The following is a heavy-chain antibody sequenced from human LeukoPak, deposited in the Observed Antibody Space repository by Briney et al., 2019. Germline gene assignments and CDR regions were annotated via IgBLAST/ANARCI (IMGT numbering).Heavy chain of an antibody. Sequence: GGSLRLSFAASGFPFSSYFMSWVRPAPGKGLEGVANIKKDGSEKYYVDSVKGRFTISRDNAKKSLYLQMNSLRAEDTAVYYCAGTYYYDKGAFDIWGQGTMVTVSS. CDR1: GFPFSSYF. CDR3: AGTYYYDKGAFDI. CDR2: IKKDGSEK. J-gene: IGHJ3*02. V-gene: IGHV3-7*01. D-gene: IGHD3-22*01.